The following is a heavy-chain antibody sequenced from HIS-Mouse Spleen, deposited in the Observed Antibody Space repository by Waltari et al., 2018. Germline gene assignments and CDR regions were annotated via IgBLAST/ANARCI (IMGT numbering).Heavy chain of an antibody. CDR3: ARHYYYGSGSYYFDY. Sequence: EVQLVETGGGLIQPGGSLRLSCGAFGFTVSTNCMRWVRSAPGKGLEWVSVIYRGGSTYYADSVKGRFTISRDNSKNTLYLQMNSLRAEDTAVYYCARHYYYGSGSYYFDYWGQGTLVTVSS. V-gene: IGHV3-53*02. CDR2: IYRGGST. CDR1: GFTVSTNC. D-gene: IGHD3-10*01. J-gene: IGHJ4*02.